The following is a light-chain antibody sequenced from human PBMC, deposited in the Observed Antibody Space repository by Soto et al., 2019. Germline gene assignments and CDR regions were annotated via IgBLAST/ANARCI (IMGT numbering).Light chain of an antibody. CDR2: GAS. CDR1: QSVSSSY. CDR3: QQYGSSPLT. V-gene: IGKV3-20*01. J-gene: IGKJ5*01. Sequence: EIVLTQSPGTLSLSPGERATLSXRASQSVSSSYLAWYQQKPGQAPRLLIYGASSRATGIPDRFSGSGSGTDFTLTISRLEPEDFAVYYCQQYGSSPLTFGQGTRLEIK.